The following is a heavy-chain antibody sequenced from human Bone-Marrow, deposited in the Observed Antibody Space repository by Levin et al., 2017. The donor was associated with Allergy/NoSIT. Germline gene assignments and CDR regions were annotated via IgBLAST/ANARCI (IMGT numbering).Heavy chain of an antibody. CDR3: AKGRLGILHYGVDV. CDR1: GFTFTSYS. D-gene: IGHD2-15*01. Sequence: GESLKISCAASGFTFTSYSMSWVRQAPGKGLEWVSAISNNGGITHYADSVKGRFTISRDNSMNTLYLQMNSLRAEDTAVYYCAKGRLGILHYGVDVWGQGTTVTVSS. CDR2: ISNNGGIT. V-gene: IGHV3-23*01. J-gene: IGHJ6*02.